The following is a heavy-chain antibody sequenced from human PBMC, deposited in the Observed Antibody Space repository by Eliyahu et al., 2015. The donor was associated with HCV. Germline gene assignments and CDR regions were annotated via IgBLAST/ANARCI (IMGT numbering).Heavy chain of an antibody. CDR3: ARMGCSVTSCYGAAGYYGLDV. CDR2: SIPNSGGT. V-gene: IGHV1-2*02. Sequence: QVQLVQFGAEVKKPGASVKVSCKASGYTFTDYYXXWXRXAPGQGLGGMGGSIPNSGGTNYAQKFQGRVTMTRDTSISTAYMELSGLTSDDTAVYYCARMGCSVTSCYGAAGYYGLDVWGQGTTVTVSS. J-gene: IGHJ6*02. D-gene: IGHD2-2*01. CDR1: GYTFTDYY.